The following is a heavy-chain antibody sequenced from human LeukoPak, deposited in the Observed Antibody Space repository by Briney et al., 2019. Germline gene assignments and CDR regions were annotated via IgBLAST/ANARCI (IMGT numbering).Heavy chain of an antibody. V-gene: IGHV4-34*01. D-gene: IGHD3-9*01. Sequence: SGTLSLTCAVYGGSFSGYYWGWVRQPPGKGLGWIGEINHSGSTNYNPSLKSRVTISVDTSKNQFPLQLRSVTAAHTAVYYSARRPSILTGYYDFAYCGQGTLVTVSS. CDR3: ARRPSILTGYYDFAY. J-gene: IGHJ4*02. CDR2: INHSGST. CDR1: GGSFSGYY.